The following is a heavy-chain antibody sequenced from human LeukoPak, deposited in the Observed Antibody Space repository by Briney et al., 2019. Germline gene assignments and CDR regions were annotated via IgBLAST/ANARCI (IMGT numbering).Heavy chain of an antibody. CDR1: GFTFSSYS. Sequence: GGSLRLSCAASGFTFSSYSMNWVRQAPGKGLEWVSSISSSSSYIYYADSVKGRFTISRDNAKNSLYLQMNSLRAEDTALYYCAKAKQWLVPVLDYWGQGTLVTVSS. V-gene: IGHV3-21*04. J-gene: IGHJ4*02. CDR2: ISSSSSYI. D-gene: IGHD6-19*01. CDR3: AKAKQWLVPVLDY.